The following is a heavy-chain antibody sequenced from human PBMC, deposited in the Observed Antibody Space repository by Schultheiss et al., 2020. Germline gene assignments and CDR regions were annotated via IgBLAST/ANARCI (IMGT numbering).Heavy chain of an antibody. CDR1: GYTFTSYG. CDR2: INPNSGGT. Sequence: ASVKVSCKASGYTFTSYGISWVRQAPGQGLEWMGRINPNSGGTNYAQKFQGRVTMTRDTSISTAYMELSRLRSEDTAVYYCALQWDYWGQGTLVTVSS. V-gene: IGHV1-2*06. CDR3: ALQWDY. D-gene: IGHD2-8*01. J-gene: IGHJ4*02.